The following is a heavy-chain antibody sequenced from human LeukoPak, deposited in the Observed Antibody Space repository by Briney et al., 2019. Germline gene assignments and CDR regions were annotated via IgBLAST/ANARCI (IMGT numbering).Heavy chain of an antibody. D-gene: IGHD1-26*01. CDR1: GYTFTSYG. Sequence: ASVKVSCKASGYTFTSYGISWVRQAPGQGLEWMGRINANSGVTEYQQKFQGRVTMTRDPSVSTAYVEVNWLISDDTAIYYCARDVSSTPNWEFDYWGQGTLVTVSS. J-gene: IGHJ4*02. CDR2: INANSGVT. CDR3: ARDVSSTPNWEFDY. V-gene: IGHV1-2*06.